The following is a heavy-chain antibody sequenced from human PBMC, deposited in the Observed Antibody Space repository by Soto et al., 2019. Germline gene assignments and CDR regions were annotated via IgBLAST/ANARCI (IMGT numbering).Heavy chain of an antibody. V-gene: IGHV3-30*04. CDR3: AREVPADYYDSSGYYDY. J-gene: IGHJ4*02. CDR2: ISYDGSNK. CDR1: GFTFSSYA. D-gene: IGHD3-22*01. Sequence: GGSLRLSCAASGFTFSSYAMHWVRQAPGKGLEWVAVISYDGSNKYYADSVKGRFTISRDNSKNTLYLQMNSLRAEDTAVYHCAREVPADYYDSSGYYDYWGQGTLVTVSS.